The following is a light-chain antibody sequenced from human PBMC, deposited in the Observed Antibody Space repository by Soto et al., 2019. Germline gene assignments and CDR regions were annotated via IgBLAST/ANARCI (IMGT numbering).Light chain of an antibody. V-gene: IGKV1-33*01. J-gene: IGKJ4*01. CDR2: DVS. CDR3: QQGST. CDR1: QDIINY. Sequence: DMQMTQSPSSLSASVGDRVTITCQASQDIINYLNWYQQKPGKAPKVLIYDVSNLETGVPSRFSGSGSGTDFSLTISILQPEDIATYYWQQGSTFGGGTKVE.